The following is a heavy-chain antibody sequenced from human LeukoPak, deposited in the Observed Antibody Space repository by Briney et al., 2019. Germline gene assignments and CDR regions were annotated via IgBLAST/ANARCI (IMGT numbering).Heavy chain of an antibody. CDR2: IYSGGST. Sequence: PGGSLRLSCAASGFTFSSSAMSWVRQAPGKGLEWVSVIYSGGSTYYADSVKGRFTISRDNSKNTLYLQMNSLRAEDTAVYYCAIESTYYYYGMDVWGQGTTVTVSS. J-gene: IGHJ6*02. V-gene: IGHV3-53*01. CDR3: AIESTYYYYGMDV. CDR1: GFTFSSSA.